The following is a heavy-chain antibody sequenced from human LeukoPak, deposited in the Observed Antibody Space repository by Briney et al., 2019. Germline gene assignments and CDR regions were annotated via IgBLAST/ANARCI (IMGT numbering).Heavy chain of an antibody. CDR1: GFTFSSYS. D-gene: IGHD3-10*01. CDR3: ARDKVRGAKPHFDY. V-gene: IGHV3-21*01. CDR2: ISSSSSYI. Sequence: GGSLRLACAASGFTFSSYSMNWVRQAPGKGLEWVSSISSSSSYIYYADSVKGRFTISRDNAKNSLYLQTNSLRAEDTAVYYCARDKVRGAKPHFDYWGQGTLVTVSS. J-gene: IGHJ4*02.